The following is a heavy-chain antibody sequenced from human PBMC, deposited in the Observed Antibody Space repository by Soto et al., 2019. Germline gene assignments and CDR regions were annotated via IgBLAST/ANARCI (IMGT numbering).Heavy chain of an antibody. CDR3: ARVAPIFTVVSTQRTRHNGFGP. J-gene: IGHJ5*02. CDR2: IIPMFAAT. D-gene: IGHD3-3*01. V-gene: IGHV1-69*01. CDR1: GGTFSNNA. Sequence: QVQLVQSGAEMKKPGSSMNVSCKASGGTFSNNAISWVRQAPGQGLEWLGGIIPMFAATRIAQKFRGRVTITADDDTTTAYMELSSLRPDHTAAYHCARVAPIFTVVSTQRTRHNGFGPWGQGTVVTVSS.